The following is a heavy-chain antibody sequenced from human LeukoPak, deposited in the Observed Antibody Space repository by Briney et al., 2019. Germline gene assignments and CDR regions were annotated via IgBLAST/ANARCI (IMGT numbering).Heavy chain of an antibody. D-gene: IGHD1-20*01. J-gene: IGHJ4*02. CDR3: AKAHNWDFDY. CDR2: ISSTGVI. Sequence: GESLTLSCAAYGFTFSDYSMNWVRQPPGKGLEWVSYISSTGVIYYADSVRGRFSISRDNAMNPVYLQMNSLRAADTALYYCAKAHNWDFDYWGRGTLVTVSS. V-gene: IGHV3-69-1*01. CDR1: GFTFSDYS.